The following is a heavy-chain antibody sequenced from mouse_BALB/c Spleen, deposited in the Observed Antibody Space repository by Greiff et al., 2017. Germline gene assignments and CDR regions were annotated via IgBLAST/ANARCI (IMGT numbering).Heavy chain of an antibody. V-gene: IGHV3-6*02. D-gene: IGHD4-1*01. CDR1: GYSITSDYY. Sequence: EVQLLESGPGLVKPSQSLSLTCSVTGYSITSDYYWNWIRQFPGNKLEWMGYISYDGSTNYNPSLKNRITITRDTSKNQLFLKLNSVTTEDTATYYCARDRGNWDKFAYWGQGTLVTVSA. J-gene: IGHJ3*01. CDR2: ISYDGST. CDR3: ARDRGNWDKFAY.